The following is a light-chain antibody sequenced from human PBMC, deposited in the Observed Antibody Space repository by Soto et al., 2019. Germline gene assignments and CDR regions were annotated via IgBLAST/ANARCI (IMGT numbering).Light chain of an antibody. CDR3: HQYDDWPPYT. Sequence: EIVMTQSPATLSVSPGERATLSCRASQSVSSDLAWYQQKPGQAPRLLIYDASTRATGIPARFSGSGSGTEFTLTISSLQSEDFAVYYCHQYDDWPPYTFGQGTKLEFK. CDR1: QSVSSD. J-gene: IGKJ2*01. V-gene: IGKV3-15*01. CDR2: DAS.